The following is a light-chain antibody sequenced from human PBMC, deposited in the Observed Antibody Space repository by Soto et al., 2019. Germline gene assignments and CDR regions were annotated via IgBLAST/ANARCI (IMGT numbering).Light chain of an antibody. V-gene: IGKV3-11*01. CDR1: QSVGGS. Sequence: EIVLTQSPATLSLFPGERATLSCRASQSVGGSLAWYQQQPGQAPRLLIHDTVNRATGIPGRFSASGSGTDFTLTISSLEPEDSAVFYCQVRSSWPPRFTFGGGTKVEIK. CDR2: DTV. CDR3: QVRSSWPPRFT. J-gene: IGKJ4*01.